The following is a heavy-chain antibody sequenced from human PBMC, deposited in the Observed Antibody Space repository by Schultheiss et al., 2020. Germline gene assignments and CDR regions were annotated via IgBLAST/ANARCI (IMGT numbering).Heavy chain of an antibody. CDR2: IYHSGST. CDR1: GGSISSSNW. Sequence: SETLSLTCAVSGGSISSSNWWSWVRQPPGKGLEWIAEIYHSGSTNYNPSLKSRVTISVDTSKNQFSLKLTSVTAADTAVYYCARGYCIGGSCYSADWFAPWGQGILVTVSS. D-gene: IGHD2-15*01. V-gene: IGHV4-4*02. CDR3: ARGYCIGGSCYSADWFAP. J-gene: IGHJ5*02.